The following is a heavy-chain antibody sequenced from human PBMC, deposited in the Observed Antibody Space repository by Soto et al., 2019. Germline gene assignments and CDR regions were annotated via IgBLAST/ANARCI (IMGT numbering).Heavy chain of an antibody. Sequence: QVQLVQSGAEVKKPGASVKVSCKASGYTFTSYGISWVRQAPGQGLEWMGWISAYNGNTNYAQKLQGRVTMTTDTSTSTAYMELRSLRSDDTAVYYCARDREVFGTYDSCGYIPSVDYWGQGTLVTVSS. D-gene: IGHD3-22*01. V-gene: IGHV1-18*01. CDR2: ISAYNGNT. CDR3: ARDREVFGTYDSCGYIPSVDY. CDR1: GYTFTSYG. J-gene: IGHJ4*02.